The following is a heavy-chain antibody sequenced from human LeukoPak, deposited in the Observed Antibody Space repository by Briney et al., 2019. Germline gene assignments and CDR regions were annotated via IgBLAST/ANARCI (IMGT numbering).Heavy chain of an antibody. D-gene: IGHD7-27*01. CDR2: TYYRSKWFN. CDR3: AGGLLPSDIWVDSFNI. J-gene: IGHJ3*02. CDR1: GDSVSSNSAA. V-gene: IGHV6-1*01. Sequence: PSQTLSLTCAISGDSVSSNSAAWNWIRQSPSRGLEWLGRTYYRSKWFNDYALSVKSRITINPDTSKNQFSLQLNSVTPEDTAVYYCAGGLLPSDIWVDSFNIWGQGTMVTVSS.